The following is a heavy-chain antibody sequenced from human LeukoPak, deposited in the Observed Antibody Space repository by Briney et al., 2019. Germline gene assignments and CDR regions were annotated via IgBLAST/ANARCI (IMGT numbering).Heavy chain of an antibody. CDR2: IRSKAYGGTT. D-gene: IGHD4-17*01. V-gene: IGHV3-49*04. CDR3: SRGTVTSPYFDY. CDR1: GFTFGDYA. Sequence: GGSLRLSCTASGFTFGDYAMSWVRQAPGKGLEWVGFIRSKAYGGTTEYAASVKGRFTISRDDSKSIAYLQIHSLKTEDTAVYYCSRGTVTSPYFDYWGQGTLVTVSS. J-gene: IGHJ4*02.